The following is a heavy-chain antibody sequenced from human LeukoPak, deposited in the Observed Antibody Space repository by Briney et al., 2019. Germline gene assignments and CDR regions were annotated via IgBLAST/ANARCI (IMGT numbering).Heavy chain of an antibody. J-gene: IGHJ4*02. Sequence: GGSLRLSCTASGFTFGDYAMSWVRQAPGKGLEWVGFIRSKRYGGATEYAASVKGRFIISRDDYKSVAYLHMNSLKTEDTAIYYCTRDILSGWYYFDFWGQGTLVTVSS. CDR2: IRSKRYGGAT. V-gene: IGHV3-49*04. D-gene: IGHD6-19*01. CDR3: TRDILSGWYYFDF. CDR1: GFTFGDYA.